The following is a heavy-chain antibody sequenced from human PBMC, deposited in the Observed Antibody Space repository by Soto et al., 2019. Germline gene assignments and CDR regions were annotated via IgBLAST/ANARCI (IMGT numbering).Heavy chain of an antibody. J-gene: IGHJ3*02. V-gene: IGHV3-33*01. CDR3: AGEYGGNLVFAFDI. CDR2: ICYDGSNK. CDR1: GFTFSSYG. D-gene: IGHD2-21*02. Sequence: GSLRLSCAASGFTFSSYGLHWVRQAPGKGLEWVAVICYDGSNKYYADSVKGRCTISRDNSKNTLYLQMNSLRAEDTAVYYCAGEYGGNLVFAFDIWGQGTMVTVSS.